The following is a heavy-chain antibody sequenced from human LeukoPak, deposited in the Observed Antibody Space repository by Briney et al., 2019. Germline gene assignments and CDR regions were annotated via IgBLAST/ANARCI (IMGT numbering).Heavy chain of an antibody. D-gene: IGHD2-2*01. Sequence: GGSLRLSGAVSGFTFSTYWMSWVRQAPGKGLEWVTNIRQDGGAKYYVDSVKGRFTISRDNAKNSLYLQMNSLRAEDTGVYYCATSSDAPANMWGQGTLVTVSS. CDR1: GFTFSTYW. CDR2: IRQDGGAK. V-gene: IGHV3-7*01. CDR3: ATSSDAPANM. J-gene: IGHJ4*02.